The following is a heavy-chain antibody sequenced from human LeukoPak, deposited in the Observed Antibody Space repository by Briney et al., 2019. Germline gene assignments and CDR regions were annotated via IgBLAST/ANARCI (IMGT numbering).Heavy chain of an antibody. V-gene: IGHV3-11*01. CDR3: AKGAVTSQYFFDY. CDR2: ISSGGSTI. D-gene: IGHD4-17*01. J-gene: IGHJ4*02. CDR1: GFTFSDYY. Sequence: GGSLRLSCAVSGFTFSDYYMSWIRQAPGKGLEWVSYISSGGSTISHADSVKGRFTISRDNSKNTLYLQMNSLRADDTAVYYCAKGAVTSQYFFDYWGQGTLVTVSS.